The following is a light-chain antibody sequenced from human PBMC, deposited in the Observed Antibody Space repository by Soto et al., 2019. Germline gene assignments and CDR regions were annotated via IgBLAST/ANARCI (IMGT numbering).Light chain of an antibody. Sequence: QSVLTQPASVSGSPGQSITISCTGTSSDVGGYNYVSWYQQHPGKAPKLMIYDVSNRPSGVSNRFSGSKSGNTASLTISGLQAEDEDDYYCSSYTSSSRVFGTGTKVTVL. CDR3: SSYTSSSRV. CDR1: SSDVGGYNY. J-gene: IGLJ1*01. CDR2: DVS. V-gene: IGLV2-14*01.